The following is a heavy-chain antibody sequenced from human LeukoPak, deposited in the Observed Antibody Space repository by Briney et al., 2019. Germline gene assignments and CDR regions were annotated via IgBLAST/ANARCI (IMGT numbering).Heavy chain of an antibody. V-gene: IGHV1-2*02. Sequence: ASVKVSCKASRYTFTGYYMHWVRQAPGQGLEWMGWINPNSGGTDYAQKFQGRVTMTRDTSISTAYMELSRLRSDDTAVYYCARGTGEGYTYGRYYFDYWGQGTLVTVSS. CDR2: INPNSGGT. J-gene: IGHJ4*02. CDR1: RYTFTGYY. D-gene: IGHD5-18*01. CDR3: ARGTGEGYTYGRYYFDY.